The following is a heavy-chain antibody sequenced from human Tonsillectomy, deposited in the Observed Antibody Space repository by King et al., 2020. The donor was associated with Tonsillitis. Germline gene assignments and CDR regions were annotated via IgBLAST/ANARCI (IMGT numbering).Heavy chain of an antibody. J-gene: IGHJ4*02. V-gene: IGHV3-7*01. CDR3: AHYDFWSGYAFDD. CDR1: GFTFSNYW. Sequence: VQLVESGGGLVQPGGSLRLSCAASGFTFSNYWMSWVRQTPGKGLEWVANIKEDGTDKYYMGYVKGRFTISRDNTKNSLYLQMDSLRVEDTAVYYCAHYDFWSGYAFDDWGQGTLVTVSS. CDR2: IKEDGTDK. D-gene: IGHD3/OR15-3a*01.